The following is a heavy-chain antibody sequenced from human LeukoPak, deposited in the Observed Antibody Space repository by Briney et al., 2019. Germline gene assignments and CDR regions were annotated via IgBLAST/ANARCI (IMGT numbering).Heavy chain of an antibody. CDR2: ISGSGGST. V-gene: IGHV3-23*01. CDR1: GFTFSSYA. CDR3: AKDFYYDSSGYYYEVGYYFDY. Sequence: GGSLRLSCAASGFTFSSYAMSWVRQAPGKGLEWVSAISGSGGSTYYADSVKGRFTISGDNSKNTLYLQMNSLRAEDTAVYYCAKDFYYDSSGYYYEVGYYFDYWGQGTLVTVSS. D-gene: IGHD3-22*01. J-gene: IGHJ4*02.